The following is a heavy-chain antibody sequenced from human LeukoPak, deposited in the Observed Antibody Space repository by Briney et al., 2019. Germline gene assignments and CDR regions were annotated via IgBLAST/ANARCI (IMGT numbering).Heavy chain of an antibody. J-gene: IGHJ4*02. CDR3: ARSRPGQAIDY. D-gene: IGHD1-14*01. CDR2: ISSSGSYI. Sequence: GGSLRLSCAASGFTFSSYSMDWVRQAPGKGLEWVSSISSSGSYIYYADSVKGRFTISRDNSKNTLYLQMNSLRAEDTAVYYCARSRPGQAIDYWGQGTLVTVSS. V-gene: IGHV3-21*04. CDR1: GFTFSSYS.